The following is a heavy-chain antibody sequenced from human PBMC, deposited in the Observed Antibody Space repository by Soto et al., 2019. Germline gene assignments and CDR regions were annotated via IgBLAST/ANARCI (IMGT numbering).Heavy chain of an antibody. J-gene: IGHJ4*02. Sequence: EVQLVESGGGLVQPGGSLRLSCAASGFTFSRDWMHWVRQSPGKGLVWVSRIKGDGTITNYADSVKGRFTTSRDNAKNTVYLQFNSLTSEDTAVYYCARGGLWYYYNDYWGQGTLVTVSS. CDR1: GFTFSRDW. CDR3: ARGGLWYYYNDY. CDR2: IKGDGTIT. D-gene: IGHD3-10*01. V-gene: IGHV3-74*01.